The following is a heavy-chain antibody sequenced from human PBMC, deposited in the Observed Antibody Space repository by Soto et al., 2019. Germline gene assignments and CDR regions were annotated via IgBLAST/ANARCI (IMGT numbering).Heavy chain of an antibody. D-gene: IGHD6-19*01. V-gene: IGHV1-18*01. CDR2: TSAYNGNT. Sequence: SEKVSCKASGYTFTSYGIAWVRQAPGQRLEWIEWTSAYNGNTNDAQKLQGRLTMTTATSTSTAYMELSSLRSEDTAVYFCAADFGRQWLNPDDMDGWGKGTTVTVSS. CDR1: GYTFTSYG. CDR3: AADFGRQWLNPDDMDG. J-gene: IGHJ6*03.